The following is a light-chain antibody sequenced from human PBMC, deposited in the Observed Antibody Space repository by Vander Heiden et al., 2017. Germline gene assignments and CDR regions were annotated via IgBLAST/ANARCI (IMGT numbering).Light chain of an antibody. CDR3: QSYDSSLSALVV. CDR1: SPNIGAGYD. Sequence: QSVLTQPPSVSGAPGQRVTISCTWSSPNIGAGYDVHGYQQLPGTAPKLLIYGNSNRPSGVPDRFSGSKSGTSASLAITGLQAEDEADYYCQSYDSSLSALVVFGGGTKLTVL. J-gene: IGLJ2*01. V-gene: IGLV1-40*01. CDR2: GNS.